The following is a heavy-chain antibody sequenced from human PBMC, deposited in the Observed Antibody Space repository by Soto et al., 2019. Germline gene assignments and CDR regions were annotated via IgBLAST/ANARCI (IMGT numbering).Heavy chain of an antibody. Sequence: SVKVSCKASGGTFSSYTISWVRRAPGEGLEWMGRIIPILGIANYAQKFQGRVTLTADKSTSTAYMELSSLRSEDTAVYYCARAYCSGGSCSVIPGMDVWGQGTTVTVAS. J-gene: IGHJ6*02. V-gene: IGHV1-69*02. CDR3: ARAYCSGGSCSVIPGMDV. D-gene: IGHD2-15*01. CDR1: GGTFSSYT. CDR2: IIPILGIA.